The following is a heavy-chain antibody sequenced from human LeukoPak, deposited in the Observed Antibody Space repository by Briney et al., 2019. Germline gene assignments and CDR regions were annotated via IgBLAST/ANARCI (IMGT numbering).Heavy chain of an antibody. D-gene: IGHD3-10*01. CDR1: GFTFSSYS. CDR3: VRDPPTGRYYYGSGSHNNWFDP. J-gene: IGHJ5*02. V-gene: IGHV3-21*01. Sequence: GGSLRLSCAASGFTFSSYSMNWVRQAPGKGLEWVSSISSSSSYIYYADSVKGRFTISRDNSKNTLYLQMNSLRAEDTAVYYCVRDPPTGRYYYGSGSHNNWFDPWGQGTLVTVSS. CDR2: ISSSSSYI.